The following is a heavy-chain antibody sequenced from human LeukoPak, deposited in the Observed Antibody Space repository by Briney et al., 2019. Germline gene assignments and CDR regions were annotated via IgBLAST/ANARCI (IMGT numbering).Heavy chain of an antibody. CDR1: GYTFTSYD. Sequence: GASVKVSCKASGYTFTSYDINWVRQATGQGLEWMGWMNPNSGNTGYAQKFQGRVTITRNTSISTAYMELSSLRSEDTAVYYCARTAYYDFWSGHNWFDPWGQGTLVTVSS. J-gene: IGHJ5*02. D-gene: IGHD3-3*01. CDR2: MNPNSGNT. CDR3: ARTAYYDFWSGHNWFDP. V-gene: IGHV1-8*03.